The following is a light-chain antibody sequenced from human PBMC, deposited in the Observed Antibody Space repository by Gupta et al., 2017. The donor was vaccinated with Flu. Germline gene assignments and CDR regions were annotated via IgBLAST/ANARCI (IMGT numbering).Light chain of an antibody. CDR3: ATWDDNRNGWV. Sequence: ATISCSGSSSNIGSNTVNWYQQVPGTAPKLLIYNNNQRPSGVPDRFSGSKSGTSASLAISGLQAGEEGDYYCATWDDNRNGWVFGGGVKLTVL. V-gene: IGLV1-44*01. J-gene: IGLJ3*02. CDR1: SSNIGSNT. CDR2: NNN.